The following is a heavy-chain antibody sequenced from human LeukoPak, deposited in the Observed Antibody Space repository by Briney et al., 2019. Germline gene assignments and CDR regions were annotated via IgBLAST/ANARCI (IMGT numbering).Heavy chain of an antibody. CDR3: ARDSPGYGAYDLG. CDR1: GFTFSSYW. J-gene: IGHJ4*02. CDR2: IKEDGSAK. Sequence: SGGSLRLSCAASGFTFSSYWMSWVRQAPAKGLEWVANIKEDGSAKYSVDSVKGRFTISRDNAKNTLYLQMNSLRAEDTAVYYCARDSPGYGAYDLGWGQGTLVTVSS. V-gene: IGHV3-7*04. D-gene: IGHD5-12*01.